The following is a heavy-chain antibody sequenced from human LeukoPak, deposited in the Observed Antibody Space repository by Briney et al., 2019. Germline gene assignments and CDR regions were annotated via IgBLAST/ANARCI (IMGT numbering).Heavy chain of an antibody. D-gene: IGHD1-26*01. CDR1: GFTFSNYA. V-gene: IGHV3-64D*06. J-gene: IGHJ4*02. Sequence: PGGSLGLSCSASGFTFSNYAMHWVRQAPGKGLEYVSAISSNGGSTYYADSVKGRFTISRDNSKNTLYLQMSSLRPEDTAVYYCMKGLGSGNYFTTPFDSWGQGTLVTVSS. CDR3: MKGLGSGNYFTTPFDS. CDR2: ISSNGGST.